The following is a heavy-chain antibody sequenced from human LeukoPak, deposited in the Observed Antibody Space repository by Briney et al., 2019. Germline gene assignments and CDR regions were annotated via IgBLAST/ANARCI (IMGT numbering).Heavy chain of an antibody. V-gene: IGHV3-64D*06. D-gene: IGHD6-19*01. CDR1: GFTFRSLG. Sequence: GGSLRLSGSASGFTFRSLGMHWVRQAPGKGLEYVSAISSNGGRTYYADSVKGRFTISRDNSKNTLYLQMSSLRPEDTAVYYCVNQISGWVYWGQGTLVTVSS. J-gene: IGHJ4*02. CDR3: VNQISGWVY. CDR2: ISSNGGRT.